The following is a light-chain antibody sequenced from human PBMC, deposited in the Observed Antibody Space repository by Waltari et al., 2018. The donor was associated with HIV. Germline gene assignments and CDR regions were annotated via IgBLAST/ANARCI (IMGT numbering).Light chain of an antibody. Sequence: HSPLTQPRSVSGSPGQSVTISSTGTISDVGVFNISSWYQQNPGKAPKFSIYDVTKRPSGFTDRLSGSKSGNTASLTISGIQAEDEADYYCCSYAGNYPVLFGGGTKLTVL. J-gene: IGLJ3*02. CDR3: CSYAGNYPVL. CDR1: ISDVGVFNI. CDR2: DVT. V-gene: IGLV2-11*01.